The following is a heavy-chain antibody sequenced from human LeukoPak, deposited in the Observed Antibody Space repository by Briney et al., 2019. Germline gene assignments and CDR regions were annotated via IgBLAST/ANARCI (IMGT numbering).Heavy chain of an antibody. Sequence: SETLSLTCTVSGGSISSSSYYWGWIRQPAGKGLEWIGSIYYSGSTYYNPSLKSRVTISVDTSKNQFSLKLSSVTAADTAVYYCARDAIAAAGTWGQGTLVTVSS. J-gene: IGHJ4*02. D-gene: IGHD6-13*01. V-gene: IGHV4-39*02. CDR2: IYYSGST. CDR1: GGSISSSSYY. CDR3: ARDAIAAAGT.